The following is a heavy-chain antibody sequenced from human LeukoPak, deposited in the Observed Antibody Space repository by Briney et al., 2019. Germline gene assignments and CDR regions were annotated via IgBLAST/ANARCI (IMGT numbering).Heavy chain of an antibody. Sequence: GGSLRLSCEASGFTFSSYWMAWVRQAPGKGPEWVANINPAGSDTYYVDSVKGRFTISRDNAKKSTFLQMNSLRVEETALYYCVRWGVAADMQDWGQGTLVTVSS. V-gene: IGHV3-7*01. J-gene: IGHJ4*02. CDR2: INPAGSDT. D-gene: IGHD2-2*01. CDR1: GFTFSSYW. CDR3: VRWGVAADMQD.